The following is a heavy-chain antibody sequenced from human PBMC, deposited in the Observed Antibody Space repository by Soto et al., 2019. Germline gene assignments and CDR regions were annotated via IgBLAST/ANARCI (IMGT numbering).Heavy chain of an antibody. Sequence: PSETLSLTCTVSGGSISSYYWSWIRQPPGKGLEWIGYIYYSGSTNYNPSLKSRVTISVDTSKNQFSLKLSSVTAADTAVYYCERGGALFVGPNAFDIWGQGTMVTLSS. CDR1: GGSISSYY. V-gene: IGHV4-59*01. CDR3: ERGGALFVGPNAFDI. D-gene: IGHD2-21*01. J-gene: IGHJ3*02. CDR2: IYYSGST.